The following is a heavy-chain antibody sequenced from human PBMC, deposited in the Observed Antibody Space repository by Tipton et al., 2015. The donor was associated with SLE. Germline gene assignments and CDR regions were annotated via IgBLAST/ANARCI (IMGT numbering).Heavy chain of an antibody. J-gene: IGHJ4*02. Sequence: TLSLTCAVSGGSISSGSWWSWVRQPPGKGLEWIGEIYQSGTTNYNPSLRSRVTISVDKSKNQFSLRLISVTAADTAVYYCARSVLAYRSGGFEYWGQGTPVTVSS. D-gene: IGHD2-15*01. CDR1: GGSISSGSW. CDR2: IYQSGTT. CDR3: ARSVLAYRSGGFEY. V-gene: IGHV4-4*02.